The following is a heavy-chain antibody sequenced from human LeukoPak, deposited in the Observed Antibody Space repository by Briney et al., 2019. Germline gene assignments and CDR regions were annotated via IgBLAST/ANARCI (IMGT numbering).Heavy chain of an antibody. J-gene: IGHJ4*02. CDR3: ARDFGEYYYDSSGYDYYFDY. CDR2: ISYDESNK. CDR1: GFSFRSYA. D-gene: IGHD3-22*01. Sequence: GGSLRLSCAASGFSFRSYAMHWVRQAPGKRLDWVAVISYDESNKYYADSVKGRFTISRDTSKNTLYLQMNSLRAEDTAIYFCARDFGEYYYDSSGYDYYFDYWGQGTLVTVSS. V-gene: IGHV3-30-3*01.